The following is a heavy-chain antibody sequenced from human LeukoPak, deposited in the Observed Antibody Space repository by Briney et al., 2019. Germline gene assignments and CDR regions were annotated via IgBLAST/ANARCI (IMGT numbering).Heavy chain of an antibody. CDR3: LLGPRWGLDY. CDR1: GGSISSYY. Sequence: SETLYLTCTVSGGSISSYYWSWIRQPPGKGREWIGYIYYSGSTNYNPSLKSRVTISVETSKNKCSLKLSSVTAADTAVYYCLLGPRWGLDYWGQGTLVTVSS. J-gene: IGHJ4*02. V-gene: IGHV4-59*01. CDR2: IYYSGST. D-gene: IGHD1-26*01.